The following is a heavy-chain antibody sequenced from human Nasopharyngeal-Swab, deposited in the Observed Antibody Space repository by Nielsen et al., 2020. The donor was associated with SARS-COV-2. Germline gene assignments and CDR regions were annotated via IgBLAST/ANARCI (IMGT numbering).Heavy chain of an antibody. J-gene: IGHJ6*02. CDR2: IYTSGST. CDR1: GGSISSYY. D-gene: IGHD6-13*01. CDR3: ARAGIAAAGYYYYGMDV. Sequence: SETLSLTCTVSGGSISSYYWSWIRQPAGKGLEWTGRIYTSGSTNYNPSLKSRVTMSVDTSKNQFSLKLSSVTAADTAVYYCARAGIAAAGYYYYGMDVWGQGTTVTVSS. V-gene: IGHV4-4*07.